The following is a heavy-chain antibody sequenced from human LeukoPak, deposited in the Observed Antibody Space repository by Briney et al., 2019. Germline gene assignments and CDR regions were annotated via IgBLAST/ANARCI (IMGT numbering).Heavy chain of an antibody. D-gene: IGHD3-22*01. J-gene: IGHJ4*02. Sequence: PGGSLRLSCAASGITFNYYWMHWVRQAPRKGLEWVSRIKSDGSKTDYADSVKGRFTISRDNAKNTLYLQMNSLRAEDTAVYYCASLYYYDIVGYYYDYWGQGTLVTVSS. V-gene: IGHV3-74*01. CDR2: IKSDGSKT. CDR3: ASLYYYDIVGYYYDY. CDR1: GITFNYYW.